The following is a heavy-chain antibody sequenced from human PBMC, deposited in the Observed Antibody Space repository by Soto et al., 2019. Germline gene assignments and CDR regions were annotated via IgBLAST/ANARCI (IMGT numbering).Heavy chain of an antibody. CDR1: GFTFSSYA. D-gene: IGHD6-19*01. V-gene: IGHV3-23*01. J-gene: IGHJ6*02. Sequence: EVQLLESGGGLVQPGGSLRLSCAASGFTFSSYAMSWVRQAPGKGLEWVSTISDSGGSTYYADSVKGRFTISRDKPKNTLYLQMNSLRAEDTAVYYCAKGGVRSGWYDQDVWCQGTTVTVSS. CDR2: ISDSGGST. CDR3: AKGGVRSGWYDQDV.